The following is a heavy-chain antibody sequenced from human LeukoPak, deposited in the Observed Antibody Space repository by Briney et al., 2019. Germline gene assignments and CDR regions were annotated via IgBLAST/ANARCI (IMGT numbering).Heavy chain of an antibody. CDR3: ARDRVQLWF. CDR1: GFTFSRYA. D-gene: IGHD5-18*01. J-gene: IGHJ4*02. V-gene: IGHV3-21*01. Sequence: GGSLRLSCAASGFTFSRYAMSWVRQAPGKGLEWVSSISSSSSYIYYADSVKGRFTISRDNAKNSLYLQMNSLRAEDTAVYYCARDRVQLWFGGQGTLVTVSS. CDR2: ISSSSSYI.